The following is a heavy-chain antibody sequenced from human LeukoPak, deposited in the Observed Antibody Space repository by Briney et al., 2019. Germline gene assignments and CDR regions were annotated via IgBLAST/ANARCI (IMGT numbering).Heavy chain of an antibody. D-gene: IGHD2-2*01. CDR1: GFTFSDYE. V-gene: IGHV3-48*03. J-gene: IGHJ4*01. CDR3: ARDRGTYSTFVQLDY. Sequence: PGGSLRLSCAASGFTFSDYEMNWVRQAPGEGPEWISYISSSGRSIYYADSVKGRFTISRDNAKNSLYLQMDSLRAEDTALYYCARDRGTYSTFVQLDYWGLGILVTVSS. CDR2: ISSSGRSI.